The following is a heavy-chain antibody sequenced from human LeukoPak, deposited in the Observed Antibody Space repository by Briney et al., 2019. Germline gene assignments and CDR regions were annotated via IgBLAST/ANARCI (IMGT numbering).Heavy chain of an antibody. D-gene: IGHD5-12*01. Sequence: PSETLSLTCTVSGGSISGYFWSWIRHPAGKGLEWIGRIYSSGSNNYNPSLKSRVTMSLDTSKNHLSLNLSCVTAADTAVYYCAREPTSGREPTSGRPLDYWGQGTLVTVSS. CDR3: AREPTSGREPTSGRPLDY. CDR1: GGSISGYF. CDR2: IYSSGSN. V-gene: IGHV4-4*07. J-gene: IGHJ4*02.